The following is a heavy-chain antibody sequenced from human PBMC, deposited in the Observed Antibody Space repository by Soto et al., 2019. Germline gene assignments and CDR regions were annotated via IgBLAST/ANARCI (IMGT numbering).Heavy chain of an antibody. CDR1: GGSISSSSYY. V-gene: IGHV4-39*01. CDR2: IYYSGST. CDR3: ARRGAARQFDY. D-gene: IGHD6-6*01. J-gene: IGHJ4*02. Sequence: SETLSLTCTVSGGSISSSSYYWGWIRQPPGKGLEWIANIYYSGSTYYNPSLQSRATISVDTSKNQFSLRLSSVTAADTAVYYCARRGAARQFDYWGQGTQVTVS.